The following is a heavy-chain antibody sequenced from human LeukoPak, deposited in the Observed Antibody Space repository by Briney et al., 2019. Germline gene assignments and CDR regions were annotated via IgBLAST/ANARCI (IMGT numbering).Heavy chain of an antibody. CDR2: IYASGNT. CDR3: ARGPYGWYYFDY. V-gene: IGHV4-4*07. CDR1: GGSIISHY. J-gene: IGHJ4*02. Sequence: KGSEAVSLTCTVSGGSIISHYWSWTRQPAGRGLEWIGLIYASGNTDHNPSLKRRLTLSVDTSKNQFSLKLSSVTAADTAICYCARGPYGWYYFDYGGQRAVDADSS. D-gene: IGHD6-19*01.